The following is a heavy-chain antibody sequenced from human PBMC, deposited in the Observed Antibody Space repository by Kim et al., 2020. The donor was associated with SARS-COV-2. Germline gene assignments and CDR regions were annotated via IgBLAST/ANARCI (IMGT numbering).Heavy chain of an antibody. Sequence: GGSLRLSCAASGFTFSSYAMSWVRQAPGKGLEWVSAISGSGGSTYYADSVKGRFTISRDNSKNTLYLQMNSLRAEDTAVYYCARAYMTMTTVTTDYYYYYGMDVWGQGTTVTVSS. V-gene: IGHV3-23*01. D-gene: IGHD4-4*01. CDR2: ISGSGGST. J-gene: IGHJ6*02. CDR1: GFTFSSYA. CDR3: ARAYMTMTTVTTDYYYYYGMDV.